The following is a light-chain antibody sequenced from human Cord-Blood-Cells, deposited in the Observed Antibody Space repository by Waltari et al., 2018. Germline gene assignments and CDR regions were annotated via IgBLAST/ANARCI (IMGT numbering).Light chain of an antibody. CDR3: CSYAGSSTYV. Sequence: QSALPQPAPVSGPPGQSITISSTGTSSDVGSYNLSSWYQQHPGKAPKLMIYEVSKRPSGVSNRFSGSKSGNTASLTISGLQAEDEADYYCCSYAGSSTYVFGTGTKVTVL. J-gene: IGLJ1*01. V-gene: IGLV2-23*02. CDR2: EVS. CDR1: SSDVGSYNL.